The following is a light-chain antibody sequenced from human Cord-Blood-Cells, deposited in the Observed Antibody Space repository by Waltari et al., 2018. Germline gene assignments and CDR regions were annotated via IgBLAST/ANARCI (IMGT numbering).Light chain of an antibody. V-gene: IGKV3-11*01. CDR2: DAS. CDR1: QSVSSY. CDR3: QQRSNWPPT. J-gene: IGKJ4*01. Sequence: EIVFTQSPATLFLSPGDRATLSCRASQSVSSYLAWYQQKPGQAPRLLIYDASNRATGIPARFSGSGSGTDFTLTISSLEPEDFAVYYCQQRSNWPPTFGGGTKVEIK.